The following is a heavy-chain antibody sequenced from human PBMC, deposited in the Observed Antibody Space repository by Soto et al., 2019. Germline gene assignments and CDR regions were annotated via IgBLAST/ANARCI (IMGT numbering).Heavy chain of an antibody. V-gene: IGHV3-30*18. D-gene: IGHD3-3*01. CDR1: GFTFSSYG. J-gene: IGHJ4*02. CDR3: AKGLTIFGVVTPFDY. CDR2: ISYDGSNK. Sequence: GGSLRLSCAASGFTFSSYGMHWVRQAPGKGLEWVAVISYDGSNKYYADSVKGRFTISRDNSKNTLYLQMNSLRAEDTAVYYCAKGLTIFGVVTPFDYWGQGTLVTVSS.